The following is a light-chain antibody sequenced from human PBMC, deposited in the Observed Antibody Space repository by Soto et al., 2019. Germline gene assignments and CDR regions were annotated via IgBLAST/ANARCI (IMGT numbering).Light chain of an antibody. V-gene: IGKV3-15*01. J-gene: IGKJ1*01. CDR3: QQYNMWPLT. CDR1: QSVSSN. CDR2: EAS. Sequence: EIGMTQSPATLSVSPGERATLSCGASQSVSSNLAWYQQKPGQAPSLLIYEASTRVIGIPARFSGSGSGTEFTLTISSLQSEDFALYYCQQYNMWPLTFGQGTKVDIK.